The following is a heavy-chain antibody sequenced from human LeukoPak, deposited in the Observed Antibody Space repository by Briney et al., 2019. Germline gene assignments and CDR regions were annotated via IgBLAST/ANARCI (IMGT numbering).Heavy chain of an antibody. CDR3: ANLGSATGSWFYDL. CDR2: ISGSGVDT. CDR1: GFILSSYS. J-gene: IGHJ2*01. D-gene: IGHD1-14*01. Sequence: GGSLTLSCGPRGFILSSYSMSWARQPPGKGLEWVSSISGSGVDTYYADSVDGRFTISSANSKNTLYLQMSSLRAEDTAVTACANLGSATGSWFYDLWGRGTLVTVSS. V-gene: IGHV3-23*01.